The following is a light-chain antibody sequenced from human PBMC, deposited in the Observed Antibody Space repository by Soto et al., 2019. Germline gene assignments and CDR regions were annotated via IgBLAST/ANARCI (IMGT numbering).Light chain of an antibody. CDR3: QQYNSSPFT. Sequence: EIVLTQSPGTLSLFPGERATLSCRASQTVSSASLAWYQHKPGQAPRLLIYAESTRATGIPDRFSGSGSGTGFTLTISRPEPEDFAVYYCQQYNSSPFTFGGGTKVDIK. CDR2: AES. CDR1: QTVSSAS. J-gene: IGKJ4*01. V-gene: IGKV3-20*01.